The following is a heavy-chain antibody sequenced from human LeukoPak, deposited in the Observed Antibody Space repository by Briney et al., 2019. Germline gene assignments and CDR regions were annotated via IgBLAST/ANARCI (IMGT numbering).Heavy chain of an antibody. Sequence: GASVKVSCKXSGYTFTSYDINWVRQAPGQGLEWMGRVIPIFGTPKYAQKFQGRVTITTDESTSTAYMELSSLRSEDMAVYYCAREDEKLYFHDSSVPWFFSYWGQGTLVTVSS. V-gene: IGHV1-69*05. CDR3: AREDEKLYFHDSSVPWFFSY. CDR1: GYTFTSYD. J-gene: IGHJ4*02. D-gene: IGHD3-22*01. CDR2: VIPIFGTP.